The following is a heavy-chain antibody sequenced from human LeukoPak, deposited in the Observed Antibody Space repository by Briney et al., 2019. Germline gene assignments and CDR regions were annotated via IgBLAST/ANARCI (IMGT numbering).Heavy chain of an antibody. CDR3: ARGLGPGSYIIDY. V-gene: IGHV3-48*01. J-gene: IGHJ4*02. D-gene: IGHD3-10*01. CDR1: GFTFSNYL. Sequence: GGSLRLSCAASGFTFSNYLLNWVRQAPGKGLEGLSYINNSSSALFYADSVKGRFTISRDNAKSSLYLQMNSLRAGDTAVYYCARGLGPGSYIIDYWGQGTLVTVSS. CDR2: INNSSSAL.